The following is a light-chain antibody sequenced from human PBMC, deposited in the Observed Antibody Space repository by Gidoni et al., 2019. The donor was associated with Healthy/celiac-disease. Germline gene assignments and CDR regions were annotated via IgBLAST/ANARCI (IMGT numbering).Light chain of an antibody. CDR3: SSYTSSSTV. V-gene: IGLV2-14*03. J-gene: IGLJ2*01. Sequence: QSALTQPASVSGSPGQSNTISCTGTSSDGGGYNYVSWYQQHPGKAPKLMIYDVSNRPSGVSNRFSGSKSGNTASLTISGLQAEDEADYYCSSYTSSSTVFGGGTKLTVL. CDR1: SSDGGGYNY. CDR2: DVS.